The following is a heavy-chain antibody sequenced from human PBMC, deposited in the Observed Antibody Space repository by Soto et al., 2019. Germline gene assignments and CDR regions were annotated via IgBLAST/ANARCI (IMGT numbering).Heavy chain of an antibody. CDR2: FNLIGSI. CDR1: GGSFSGYY. V-gene: IGHV4-34*01. J-gene: IGHJ5*02. CDR3: ARGLRGHYYDSSGYPYGPGSWFDP. D-gene: IGHD3-22*01. Sequence: PSETLSLTCADSGGSFSGYYWSWIRQPPGKGLEWIWEFNLIGSINYNPSLKSRVTISVDTSKNQFSLKLSSVTAADTAVYYCARGLRGHYYDSSGYPYGPGSWFDPWGQGTLVTVS.